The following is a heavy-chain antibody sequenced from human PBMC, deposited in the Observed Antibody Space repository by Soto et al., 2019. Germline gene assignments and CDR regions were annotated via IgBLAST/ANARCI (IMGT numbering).Heavy chain of an antibody. CDR1: GFTFSSYG. J-gene: IGHJ4*02. CDR3: AKDLDTAMVMGGYYFDY. CDR2: ISYDGSNK. D-gene: IGHD5-18*01. Sequence: QVQLVESGGGVAQPGRSLRLSCAASGFTFSSYGMHWVRQAPGKGLEWVAVISYDGSNKYYADSVKGRFTISRDNSKNTLYLQMNSLRAEDTAVYYCAKDLDTAMVMGGYYFDYWGQGTLVTVSS. V-gene: IGHV3-30*18.